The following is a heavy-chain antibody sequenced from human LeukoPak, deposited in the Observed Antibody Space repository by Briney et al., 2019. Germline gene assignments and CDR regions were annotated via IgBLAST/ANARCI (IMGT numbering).Heavy chain of an antibody. CDR1: GYTFTIHY. CDR3: ARISGSYDTRWFDY. J-gene: IGHJ4*02. D-gene: IGHD1-26*01. V-gene: IGHV1-46*01. CDR2: INPNGGTT. Sequence: ASVKVSCKASGYTFTIHYIHWMRQAPGQGLEWMGIINPNGGTTSYAQKFQGRVTMTRDTSTSTVYMELSSLRSEDTAVYYCARISGSYDTRWFDYWGQGTLVTVSS.